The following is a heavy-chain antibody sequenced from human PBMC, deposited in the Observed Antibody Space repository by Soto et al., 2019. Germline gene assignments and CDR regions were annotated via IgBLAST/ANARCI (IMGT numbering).Heavy chain of an antibody. Sequence: SETLSLTCTVSGGSISSSSYYWGWIRQPPGKGLEWIGSIYYSGSTYYNPSLKSRVTISVDTSKNQFSLKLSSVTAADTAVYYCALSMVRGVNWFDPWGQGTLVTVSS. CDR2: IYYSGST. CDR1: GGSISSSSYY. V-gene: IGHV4-39*01. CDR3: ALSMVRGVNWFDP. D-gene: IGHD3-10*01. J-gene: IGHJ5*02.